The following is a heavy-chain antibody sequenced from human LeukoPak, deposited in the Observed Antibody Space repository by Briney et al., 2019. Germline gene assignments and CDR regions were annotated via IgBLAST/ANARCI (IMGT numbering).Heavy chain of an antibody. Sequence: GGSLRLSCTASGFTFGDYAMSWVRQAPGKGLEWVGFIISKAYGGTTEYAASVKGRFTISRDDSKSIAYLQMNSLKTEDTAVYYCTRGGPYGSGSYYFDYWGQGTLVTVSS. CDR1: GFTFGDYA. D-gene: IGHD6-19*01. CDR3: TRGGPYGSGSYYFDY. V-gene: IGHV3-49*04. J-gene: IGHJ4*02. CDR2: IISKAYGGTT.